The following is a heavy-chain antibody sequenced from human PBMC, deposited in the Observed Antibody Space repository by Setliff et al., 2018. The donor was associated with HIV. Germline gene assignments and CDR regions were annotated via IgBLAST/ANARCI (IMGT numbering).Heavy chain of an antibody. CDR3: ARDNGYYYMDV. V-gene: IGHV1-8*03. D-gene: IGHD1-20*01. J-gene: IGHJ6*03. Sequence: ASVKVSCKASGYTFTNYDINWVRQATGQGLEWMGWMNPNSGNTGYAQKFQGKITITRDTSASTAYMDLSGLRSEDTAVYYCARDNGYYYMDVWGKGTTVTVSS. CDR1: GYTFTNYD. CDR2: MNPNSGNT.